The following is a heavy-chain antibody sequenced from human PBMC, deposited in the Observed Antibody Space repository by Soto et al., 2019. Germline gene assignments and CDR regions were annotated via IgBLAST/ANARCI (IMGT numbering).Heavy chain of an antibody. J-gene: IGHJ5*02. CDR2: ISTSGTTI. Sequence: PGGSLRLSCAASGFSFSDYYMSWIRQAPGKGLEWISYISTSGTTIYYADSVKGRFTVSGDNAKNSLYLQMNSLRAEDTAVYYCASRAGTGWFDPWGQGTLVTVSS. CDR3: ASRAGTGWFDP. V-gene: IGHV3-11*01. CDR1: GFSFSDYY. D-gene: IGHD1-1*01.